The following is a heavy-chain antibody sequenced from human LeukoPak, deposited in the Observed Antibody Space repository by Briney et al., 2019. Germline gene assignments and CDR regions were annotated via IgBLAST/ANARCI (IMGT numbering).Heavy chain of an antibody. V-gene: IGHV4-59*01. D-gene: IGHD5-18*01. CDR3: ARGRLRDYGMDV. J-gene: IGHJ6*02. CDR2: IYYSGST. CDR1: GGSISSYY. Sequence: SETLSLTCTVSGGSISSYYWSWIRQPPGKGLEWIGYIYYSGSTNYNPSPKSRVTISVDTSKNQFSLKLSSVTAADTAVYYCARGRLRDYGMDVWGQGTTVTVSS.